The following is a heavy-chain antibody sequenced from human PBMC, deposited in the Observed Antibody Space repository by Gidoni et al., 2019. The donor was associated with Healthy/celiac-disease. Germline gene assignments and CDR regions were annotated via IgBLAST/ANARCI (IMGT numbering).Heavy chain of an antibody. V-gene: IGHV4-30-2*01. Sequence: QLQLQESGSGLVKPSQTLSLTCAVSGGSISSGGYSWSWIRQPPGKGLEWMGYIYPSGSTYYNPSLKSRVTISVDRSKNQFSLKLSSVTAADTAVYYCASLDVDTAMVTVWGQGTLVTVSS. J-gene: IGHJ4*02. CDR3: ASLDVDTAMVTV. CDR2: IYPSGST. CDR1: GGSISSGGYS. D-gene: IGHD5-18*01.